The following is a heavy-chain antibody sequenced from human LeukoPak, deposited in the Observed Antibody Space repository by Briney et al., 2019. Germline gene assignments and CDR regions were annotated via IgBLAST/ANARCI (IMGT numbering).Heavy chain of an antibody. J-gene: IGHJ4*02. CDR1: GFTFGSYV. V-gene: IGHV3-23*01. CDR3: ARYCGAASCYSGFDY. CDR2: ISGDGGT. D-gene: IGHD2-15*01. Sequence: GGSLRLSCAASGFTFGSYVMSWVRQAPGKGPEWVSAISGDGGTYYADSVRGRFTISRDNSKNTLYLQMNSLGGEDTALYYCARYCGAASCYSGFDYWGQGTLVTVAS.